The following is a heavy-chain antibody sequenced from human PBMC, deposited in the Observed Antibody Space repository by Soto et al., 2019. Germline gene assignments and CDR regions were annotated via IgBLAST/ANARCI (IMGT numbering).Heavy chain of an antibody. CDR2: ISAYNGNT. D-gene: IGHD6-13*01. CDR1: GYTFTSYG. Sequence: QVQLVQSGAEVKKPGASVKVSCKASGYTFTSYGISWVRQAPGQGLEWMGWISAYNGNTNYAQKLQGRVTMTTDTSTSIADRVLGSRRSADTAVYYCGRGASEPWYSSSWYRPDYHFDFWGQGTLVTVSS. CDR3: GRGASEPWYSSSWYRPDYHFDF. J-gene: IGHJ4*02. V-gene: IGHV1-18*01.